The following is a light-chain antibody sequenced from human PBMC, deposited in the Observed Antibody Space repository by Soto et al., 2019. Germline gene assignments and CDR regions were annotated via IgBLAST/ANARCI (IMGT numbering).Light chain of an antibody. V-gene: IGLV1-47*01. J-gene: IGLJ2*01. CDR1: SSTFANNY. CDR3: AAYTGNWNGPV. Sequence: QSALTQPPSVSGTPGQRVSISCSGDSSTFANNYVHWYQQVPGAAPKLLMYRTDQRPSGVPERFSGSKSGTSASLTISGLRPEDEALYYCAAYTGNWNGPVFGGGTKLTVL. CDR2: RTD.